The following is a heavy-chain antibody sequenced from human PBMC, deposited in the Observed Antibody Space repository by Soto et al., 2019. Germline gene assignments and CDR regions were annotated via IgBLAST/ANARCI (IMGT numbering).Heavy chain of an antibody. CDR2: IYYSGST. V-gene: IGHV4-31*03. J-gene: IGHJ4*02. Sequence: PSETLSLTCTVSGGSISSGGYYWSWIRQHPGKGLEWIGYIYYSGSTYYNPSLKSRVTISVDNSKNTLYLQMNSLRAEDTAVYYCAKDHRARALYDFWSGSLDYWGQGTLVTVSS. CDR1: GGSISSGGYY. D-gene: IGHD3-3*01. CDR3: AKDHRARALYDFWSGSLDY.